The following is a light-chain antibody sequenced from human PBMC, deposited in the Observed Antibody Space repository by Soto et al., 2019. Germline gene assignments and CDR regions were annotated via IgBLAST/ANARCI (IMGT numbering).Light chain of an antibody. CDR2: DVS. CDR3: CSYAGSYTYV. Sequence: QSALTQPRSVSGSPGQSVTISCTGTSSDVGGYNYVSWYQQHPGKAPKLMIYDVSKRPSGVPDRFSGSKSGNTASLTISGLLAEDEADYSCCSYAGSYTYVFGTGPKRTVL. CDR1: SSDVGGYNY. J-gene: IGLJ1*01. V-gene: IGLV2-11*01.